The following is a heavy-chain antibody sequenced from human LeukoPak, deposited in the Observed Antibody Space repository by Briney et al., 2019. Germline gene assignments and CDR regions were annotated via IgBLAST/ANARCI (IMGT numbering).Heavy chain of an antibody. V-gene: IGHV4-39*01. CDR2: IHYSGST. D-gene: IGHD3-10*01. CDR3: ARQLYSSGSYYAPMDV. CDR1: GGSISSYY. Sequence: SETLSLTCTVSGGSISSYYWGWIRQPPGKGLEWIGSIHYSGSTYHDPSTKSRVTVSLDTSKNQFSLKLSSVTATDTAVYYCARQLYSSGSYYAPMDVWGKGTTVTISS. J-gene: IGHJ6*03.